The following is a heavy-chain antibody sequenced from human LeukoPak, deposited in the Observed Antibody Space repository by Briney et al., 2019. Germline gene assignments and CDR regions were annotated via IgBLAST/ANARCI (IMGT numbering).Heavy chain of an antibody. D-gene: IGHD2-15*01. J-gene: IGHJ4*02. Sequence: PGGSLRLSCGASGFTFSTYGMHWVRQAAGKGLEWVAFIRYDGSNKYYADSVKGRFTISRDSYKKTLYLQMNSLRAEDTDVYYCAKDATRRTRFEKIPHYFDFWGRGTLVTVSS. CDR3: AKDATRRTRFEKIPHYFDF. CDR2: IRYDGSNK. V-gene: IGHV3-30*02. CDR1: GFTFSTYG.